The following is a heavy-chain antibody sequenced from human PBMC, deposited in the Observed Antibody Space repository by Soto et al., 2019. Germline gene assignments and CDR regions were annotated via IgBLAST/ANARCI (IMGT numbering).Heavy chain of an antibody. V-gene: IGHV3-30*04. D-gene: IGHD2-2*01. Sequence: GGSLRLSCAASGFTFTSYAMYWVRQAPGKGLEWVAAISYHGRDEYYADSVKGRFSISRDNSKNTLNLPMNSLRAEDTAVYYCARGRFSTTLYAGFDPWGQGTLVTVSS. CDR2: ISYHGRDE. CDR1: GFTFTSYA. CDR3: ARGRFSTTLYAGFDP. J-gene: IGHJ5*02.